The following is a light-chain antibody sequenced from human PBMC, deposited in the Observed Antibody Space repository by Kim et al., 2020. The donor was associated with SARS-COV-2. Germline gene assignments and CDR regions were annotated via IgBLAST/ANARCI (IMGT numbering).Light chain of an antibody. CDR3: YSRHSSGYYWV. CDR1: SLRSCY. Sequence: LGRTARTTCQGDSLRSCYASWYQQKPEQAPVLVIYAKDSRPSGIPDRFSGSNSGNTASLTITGAQAEDEADYYCYSRHSSGYYWVFGGGTQLTVL. CDR2: AKD. J-gene: IGLJ3*02. V-gene: IGLV3-19*01.